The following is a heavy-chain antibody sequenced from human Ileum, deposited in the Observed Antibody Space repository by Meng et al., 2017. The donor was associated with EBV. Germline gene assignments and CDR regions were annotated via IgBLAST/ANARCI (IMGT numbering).Heavy chain of an antibody. J-gene: IGHJ5*02. V-gene: IGHV1-18*01. CDR3: ARVGAVVITANPFWLDP. D-gene: IGHD2-21*02. Sequence: QLHLWQSGDEVKTPGASVKVSCKASGYRFSNYGISWVRQAPGQGLEWVGWISPKSGNIKSAQKLQGRVTMTTDISTNTAYMELRNLTFDDTATYYCARVGAVVITANPFWLDPWGQGTLVTVSS. CDR2: ISPKSGNI. CDR1: GYRFSNYG.